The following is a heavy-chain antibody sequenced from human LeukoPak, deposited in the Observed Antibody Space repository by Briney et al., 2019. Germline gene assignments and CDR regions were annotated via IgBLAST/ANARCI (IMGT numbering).Heavy chain of an antibody. J-gene: IGHJ3*02. CDR3: ATSDTAMVRDAFDI. CDR1: GYTLTELS. D-gene: IGHD5-18*01. V-gene: IGHV1-24*01. Sequence: ASVKVSCKVSGYTLTELSMHWVRQAPGKGLEWMGGFDPEVSETIYAQKFQGRVTVTEDTSKDTAYMELSSLRSEDTAVYYCATSDTAMVRDAFDIWGQGTMVTVSS. CDR2: FDPEVSET.